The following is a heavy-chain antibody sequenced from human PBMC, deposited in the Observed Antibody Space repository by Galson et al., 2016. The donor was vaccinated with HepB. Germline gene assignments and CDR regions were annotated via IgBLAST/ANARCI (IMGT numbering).Heavy chain of an antibody. D-gene: IGHD3-22*01. CDR2: IFYSDST. CDR1: GVSIYSGSYY. Sequence: SETLSLTCTVSGVSIYSGSYYWSWIRQPPGKGLEWIGYIFYSDSTNYNPSLESRVTISVDASKNQFSLKLTSVTEADTALYYCAREGRRGYFGQYSYCGMDFWGQGTTVTVSS. CDR3: AREGRRGYFGQYSYCGMDF. J-gene: IGHJ6*02. V-gene: IGHV4-61*01.